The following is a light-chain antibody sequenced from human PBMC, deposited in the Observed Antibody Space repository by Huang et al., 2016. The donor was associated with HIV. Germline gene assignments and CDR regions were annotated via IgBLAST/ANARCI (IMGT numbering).Light chain of an antibody. V-gene: IGKV2-30*02. J-gene: IGKJ1*01. CDR1: QSLGHSDGNTY. CDR2: KVS. CDR3: MQGTHWPWT. Sequence: DVVMTQSPLSLPVTLGQPASISCRSSQSLGHSDGNTYLNWFKQRPGQSPRRLISKVSNLDSGVPDRFSGSGAGTDFTLKISRVEAEDVGVYYCMQGTHWPWTFGRGTKVEI.